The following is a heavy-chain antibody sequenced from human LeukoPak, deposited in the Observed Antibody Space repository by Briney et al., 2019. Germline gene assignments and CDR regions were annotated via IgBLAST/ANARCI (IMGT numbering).Heavy chain of an antibody. Sequence: SETLSLTCTVSGGSISSYYWSWIRQPPGKGLEWMGYIYYSGNTNYNPSLKSRVTISVDTSNNQFSLKLSSVTAADTAAYYCARDPAYCSSTSCYARGYFDYWGQGTLVTVSS. CDR2: IYYSGNT. D-gene: IGHD2-2*01. CDR3: ARDPAYCSSTSCYARGYFDY. V-gene: IGHV4-59*01. CDR1: GGSISSYY. J-gene: IGHJ4*02.